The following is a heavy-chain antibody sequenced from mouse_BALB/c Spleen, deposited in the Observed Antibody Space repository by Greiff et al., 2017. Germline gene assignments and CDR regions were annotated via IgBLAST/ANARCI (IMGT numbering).Heavy chain of an antibody. CDR2: IDPANGNT. V-gene: IGHV14-3*02. CDR3: APVRYYAMDD. Sequence: VQLKESGAELVKPGASVKLSCTASGFNIKDTYMHWVKQRPEQGLEWIGRIDPANGNTKYDPKFQGKATITADTSSNTAYLQLSSLTSEDTAVYYCAPVRYYAMDDWGQGTSVTVSS. CDR1: GFNIKDTY. J-gene: IGHJ4*01.